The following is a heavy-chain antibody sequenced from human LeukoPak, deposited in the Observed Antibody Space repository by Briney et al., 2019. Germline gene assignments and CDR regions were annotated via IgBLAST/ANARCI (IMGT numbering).Heavy chain of an antibody. V-gene: IGHV3-30*02. D-gene: IGHD7-27*01. Sequence: GGSLRLSCAASGFTFSSYGMHWVRQAPGKGLEWVAFIWDDGSDKYYADSVKGRFTISRDNSKNTLYLQMNSLRAEDTAVYYCARDYTGGWNDYWGQGIRVTVSS. CDR2: IWDDGSDK. CDR3: ARDYTGGWNDY. J-gene: IGHJ4*02. CDR1: GFTFSSYG.